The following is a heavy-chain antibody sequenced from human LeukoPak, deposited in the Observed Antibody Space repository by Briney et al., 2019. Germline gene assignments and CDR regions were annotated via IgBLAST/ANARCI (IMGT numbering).Heavy chain of an antibody. Sequence: SVKVSCKASVGTFSSYAISWVRQAPGQGLEWMGRIIPIFGTANYAQKFQGRVTITADKSTSTAYMELSSLRSEDTAVYYCAREAGITIFGVVIIRPFDYWGQGTLVTVSS. D-gene: IGHD3-3*01. CDR1: VGTFSSYA. J-gene: IGHJ4*02. CDR3: AREAGITIFGVVIIRPFDY. V-gene: IGHV1-69*06. CDR2: IIPIFGTA.